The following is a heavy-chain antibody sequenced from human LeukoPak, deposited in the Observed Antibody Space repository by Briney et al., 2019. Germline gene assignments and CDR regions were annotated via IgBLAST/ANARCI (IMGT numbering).Heavy chain of an antibody. V-gene: IGHV3-53*01. CDR1: GFTVSSNY. CDR2: IYSGGST. CDR3: ARRGYCSSTSCYNEDY. J-gene: IGHJ4*02. Sequence: PGGSPRLSCAASGFTVSSNYMSWVRQAPGKGLEWVSVIYSGGSTYYADSVKGRFTISRDNSKNTLYLQMNSLRAEDTAVYYCARRGYCSSTSCYNEDYWGQGTLVTVSS. D-gene: IGHD2-2*01.